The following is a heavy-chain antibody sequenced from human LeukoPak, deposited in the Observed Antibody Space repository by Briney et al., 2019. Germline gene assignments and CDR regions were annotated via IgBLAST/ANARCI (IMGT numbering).Heavy chain of an antibody. D-gene: IGHD6-19*01. CDR2: INPNSGGT. CDR3: ARDLLGIAVAGTPGDYYYGMDV. CDR1: GYTFTGYY. J-gene: IGHJ6*02. Sequence: ASVKVSCKASGYTFTGYYMHWVRQAPGQGLEWMGWINPNSGGTNYAQKFQGRVTMTRDTSISTAYMELSRLRSDDTAVYYCARDLLGIAVAGTPGDYYYGMDVWGQETTVTVSS. V-gene: IGHV1-2*02.